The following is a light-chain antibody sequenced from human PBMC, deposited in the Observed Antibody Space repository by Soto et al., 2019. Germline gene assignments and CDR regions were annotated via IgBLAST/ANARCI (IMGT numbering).Light chain of an antibody. V-gene: IGLV1-40*01. Sequence: SVLTQPPSVSGAPGQRVTISCTGGSSNIGAGYDVHWYQQLPGTPPKLLIFGNTKRPSGVPDRFSGSKSGTSASLAITGLQAEDEADYYCQSYDSSLSGFYVFGTGTKVTVL. CDR2: GNT. CDR1: SSNIGAGYD. CDR3: QSYDSSLSGFYV. J-gene: IGLJ1*01.